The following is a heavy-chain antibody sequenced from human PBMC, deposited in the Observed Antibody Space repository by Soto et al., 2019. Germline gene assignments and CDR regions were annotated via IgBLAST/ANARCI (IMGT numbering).Heavy chain of an antibody. Sequence: EVQLLESGGDLIQPGGSLRLSCAASGFTFNIYAMTWVRQAPGKGLGWVSAISCYGDFTYYADSVEGRFTISRDNSKNTLYSQMNRLRAEDTSVYYCAKDRYLDHDSRGYLFDNWGQGTLVTVSS. CDR3: AKDRYLDHDSRGYLFDN. J-gene: IGHJ4*02. CDR2: ISCYGDFT. V-gene: IGHV3-23*01. CDR1: GFTFNIYA. D-gene: IGHD3-22*01.